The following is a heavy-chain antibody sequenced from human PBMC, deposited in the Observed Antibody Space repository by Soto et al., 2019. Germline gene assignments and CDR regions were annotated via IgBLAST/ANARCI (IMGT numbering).Heavy chain of an antibody. J-gene: IGHJ3*02. CDR1: GFTFSSYA. CDR2: ISGSGGST. D-gene: IGHD3-22*01. Sequence: GGSLRLSCAASGFTFSSYAMSWVRQAPGKGLEWVSAISGSGGSTYYADSVKGRFTISRDNSKNTLYLQMNSLRAEDTAVYYCAKGISVVVYYYDSSGDDAFDIWGQGTMVTVSS. CDR3: AKGISVVVYYYDSSGDDAFDI. V-gene: IGHV3-23*01.